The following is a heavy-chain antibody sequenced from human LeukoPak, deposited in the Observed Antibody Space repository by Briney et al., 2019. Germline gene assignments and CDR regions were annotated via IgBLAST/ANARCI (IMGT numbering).Heavy chain of an antibody. CDR1: GGSISSGGYS. CDR2: IYQSGST. J-gene: IGHJ4*02. V-gene: IGHV4-30-2*01. D-gene: IGHD6-19*01. CDR3: ARGSGWYPDY. Sequence: SETLSLTCAVSGGSISSGGYSWSWIRQPPGKGLEWIGYIYQSGSTYYNPSLKSRVTISVDRSKNQFSLKLSSVTAADTAVYYCARGSGWYPDYWGQGTLVTVSS.